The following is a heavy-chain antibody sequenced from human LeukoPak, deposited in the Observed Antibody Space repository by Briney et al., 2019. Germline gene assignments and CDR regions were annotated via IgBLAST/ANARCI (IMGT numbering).Heavy chain of an antibody. CDR2: IYYSGST. Sequence: SETLSLTCTVSGGSISSSSYYWGWIRQPPGKGLERIGRIYYSGSTYYNPSLKSRVTISVDTSKNQFSLKLSSVTAADTAVYYCARLVRLGELSPKTRGFDYGGQGTLVTVSS. V-gene: IGHV4-39*01. CDR3: ARLVRLGELSPKTRGFDY. CDR1: GGSISSSSYY. D-gene: IGHD3-16*02. J-gene: IGHJ4*02.